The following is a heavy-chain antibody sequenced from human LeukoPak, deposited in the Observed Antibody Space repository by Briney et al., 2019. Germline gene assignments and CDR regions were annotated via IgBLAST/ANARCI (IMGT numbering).Heavy chain of an antibody. CDR3: ARPSGTYNRFDY. CDR1: GYSFTNSW. J-gene: IGHJ4*02. Sequence: GDSLKISCKAPGYSFTNSWIGWLRQMPGKGLEWMGIIYPGDSDTKYSPSFQGQVTISADKSITTAYLQWSSLKASDTAMYYCARPSGTYNRFDYWGQGTLVTVSS. V-gene: IGHV5-51*01. CDR2: IYPGDSDT. D-gene: IGHD1-26*01.